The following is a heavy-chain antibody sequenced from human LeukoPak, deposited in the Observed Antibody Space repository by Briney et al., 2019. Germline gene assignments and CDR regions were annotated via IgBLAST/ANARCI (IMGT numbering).Heavy chain of an antibody. Sequence: ASVKVSCKTSGYTXTGYYMHWVRQAPGQDLEWMGWINPNSSVTNYAQRFQGRVTMTRDTSISEAYMELRWLTSDDTAVYYCARERGGNSPFDSWGQGTLVTVSS. CDR2: INPNSSVT. V-gene: IGHV1-2*02. J-gene: IGHJ5*01. D-gene: IGHD4-23*01. CDR3: ARERGGNSPFDS. CDR1: GYTXTGYY.